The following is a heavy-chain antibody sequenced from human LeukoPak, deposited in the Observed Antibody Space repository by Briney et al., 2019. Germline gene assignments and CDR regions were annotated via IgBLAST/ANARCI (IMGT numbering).Heavy chain of an antibody. CDR3: ATGRDGYNSEYFQH. CDR1: GYTFTRYL. V-gene: IGHV1-46*01. D-gene: IGHD5-24*01. J-gene: IGHJ1*01. Sequence: GASVTVSFTASGYTFTRYLMHWVRQAPGQGLEWMGIINPSGGSTNYPQKFQGRVTMTRDTSTSTVYMELSSLRSEDTAVYFCATGRDGYNSEYFQHWGQGTLVTVSS. CDR2: INPSGGST.